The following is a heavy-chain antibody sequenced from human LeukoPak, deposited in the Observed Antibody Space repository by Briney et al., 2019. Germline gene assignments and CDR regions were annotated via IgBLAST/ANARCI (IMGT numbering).Heavy chain of an antibody. J-gene: IGHJ4*02. CDR3: ARARAVDYYDSSGYWYYFDY. Sequence: KISCKGSGFSFPSYWISWVRQAPGQGLEWMGRIIPIFGTANYAQKFQGRVTITTDESTSTAYMELSSLRSEDTAVYYCARARAVDYYDSSGYWYYFDYWGQGTLVTVSS. CDR2: IIPIFGTA. D-gene: IGHD3-22*01. CDR1: GFSFPSYW. V-gene: IGHV1-69*05.